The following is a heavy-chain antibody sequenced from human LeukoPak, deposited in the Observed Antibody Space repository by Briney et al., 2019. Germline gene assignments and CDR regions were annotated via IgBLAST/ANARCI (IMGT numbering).Heavy chain of an antibody. CDR2: ISYDGSNK. CDR1: GFTFSSYA. D-gene: IGHD5-18*01. J-gene: IGHJ4*02. CDR3: ARPDSIQLWESFDY. V-gene: IGHV3-30-3*01. Sequence: PGRSLRLSCAASGFTFSSYAMHWVRQAPGKGLEWVAVISYDGSNKYYADSVKARFTISRDNSKNTLYLQMNSLRAEDTAVYYCARPDSIQLWESFDYWGQGTLVTVSS.